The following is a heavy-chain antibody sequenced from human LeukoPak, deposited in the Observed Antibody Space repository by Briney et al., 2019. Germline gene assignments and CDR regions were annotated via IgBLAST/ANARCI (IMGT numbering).Heavy chain of an antibody. CDR3: HGDRWYHGMDV. J-gene: IGHJ6*02. Sequence: KPSETLSLTCAVYGGSFSGYYWSWIRQPPGKGLEWIGEINHSGSTNYNPSLKSRVTISVDASKNQFSLKLSSETAADTAVYYCHGDRWYHGMDVWGQGTTVTVSS. D-gene: IGHD2-15*01. V-gene: IGHV4-34*01. CDR1: GGSFSGYY. CDR2: INHSGST.